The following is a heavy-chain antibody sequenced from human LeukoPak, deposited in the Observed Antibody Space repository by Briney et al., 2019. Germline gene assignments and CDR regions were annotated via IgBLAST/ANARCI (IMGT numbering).Heavy chain of an antibody. CDR1: GGSISSSNYY. V-gene: IGHV4-39*01. CDR2: IYYSGST. J-gene: IGHJ4*02. CDR3: ASPGIAAAGTVENFDY. D-gene: IGHD6-13*01. Sequence: SETLSLTCTVSGGSISSSNYYWGWIRQPPGKGLEWIGSIYYSGSTYYNPSLKSRVIISVDTSKNQFSLKLSSVTAADTAVYYCASPGIAAAGTVENFDYWGQGTLVTVSS.